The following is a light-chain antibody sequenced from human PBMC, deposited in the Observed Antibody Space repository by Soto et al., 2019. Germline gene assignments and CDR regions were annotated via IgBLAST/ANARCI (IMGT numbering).Light chain of an antibody. V-gene: IGLV2-8*01. CDR3: SSYAGTNAYV. CDR2: EVT. J-gene: IGLJ1*01. CDR1: RNDVGGYNY. Sequence: QSVLTQPPSASGSPGQSVTISCTGTRNDVGGYNYVSWYQQHPGKAPKLMIYEVTKRPSGVPDRFSGSKSGNTASLTVSGLQAEDEADYYCSSYAGTNAYVFGTGTKLTVL.